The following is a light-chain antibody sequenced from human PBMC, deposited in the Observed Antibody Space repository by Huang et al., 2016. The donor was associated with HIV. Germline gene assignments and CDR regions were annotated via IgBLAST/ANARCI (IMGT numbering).Light chain of an antibody. J-gene: IGKJ5*01. Sequence: IVLTQSPGTLSLSPGERATLSCRASQSISSMYLAWYQQKLDQAPRLLIYGASGRATGDPERFSGSGSGTEFILTISRLGPEDCAIYYCQQYGSTITFGPGTRLEIK. CDR3: QQYGSTIT. CDR1: QSISSMY. CDR2: GAS. V-gene: IGKV3-20*01.